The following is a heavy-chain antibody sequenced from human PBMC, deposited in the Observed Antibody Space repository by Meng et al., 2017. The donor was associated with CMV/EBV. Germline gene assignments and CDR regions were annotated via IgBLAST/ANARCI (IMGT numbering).Heavy chain of an antibody. CDR2: ISWNSGSI. CDR1: GFTFDDYA. CDR3: AKDGAPTRAFDY. D-gene: IGHD4/OR15-4a*01. Sequence: GGSLRLSCAASGFTFDDYAMHWVRQAPGKGLEWVSGISWNSGSIGYADSVKGRFTIPRDNAKNSLYLQMNSLRAEDTALYYCAKDGAPTRAFDYWGQGTLVTVSS. V-gene: IGHV3-9*01. J-gene: IGHJ4*02.